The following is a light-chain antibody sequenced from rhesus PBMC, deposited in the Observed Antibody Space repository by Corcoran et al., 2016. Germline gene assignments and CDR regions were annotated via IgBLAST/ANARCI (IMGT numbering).Light chain of an antibody. V-gene: IGKV1-25*01. CDR2: DAS. Sequence: DIQMTQSPSSLSASVGDTVTITCQASQGISQYLAWYQQKPGKAPKLLIYDASTVQSGVPSRFSGRGSGTEFTLTISSLQPEEFSTYYCQQHNSYPFTFGPGTKLDIK. CDR1: QGISQY. CDR3: QQHNSYPFT. J-gene: IGKJ3*01.